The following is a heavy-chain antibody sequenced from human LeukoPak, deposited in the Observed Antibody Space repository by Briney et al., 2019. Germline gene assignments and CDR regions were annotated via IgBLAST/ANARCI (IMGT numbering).Heavy chain of an antibody. V-gene: IGHV3-64*01. CDR1: GFTFSSYS. CDR3: ARAVPAAREYYFDY. J-gene: IGHJ4*02. Sequence: GGSLRLSCAASGFTFSSYSMNWVRQAPGKGLEYVSAISSNGGSTYYANSVKGRFTISRDNSKNTLYLQMGSLRAEDMAVYYCARAVPAAREYYFDYWGQGTLVTVSS. CDR2: ISSNGGST. D-gene: IGHD2-2*01.